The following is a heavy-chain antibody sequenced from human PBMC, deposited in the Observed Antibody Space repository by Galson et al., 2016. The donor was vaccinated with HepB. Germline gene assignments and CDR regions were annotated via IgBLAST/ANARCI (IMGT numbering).Heavy chain of an antibody. CDR1: GGSLSDFY. D-gene: IGHD3-10*01. CDR3: ARSWGSQYKAPPYGMDV. CDR2: INHSGST. V-gene: IGHV4-34*01. Sequence: ETLSLTCGVYGGSLSDFYWSWIRQPPGKGLEWIGEINHSGSTNYNPSLKSRVTISVDTSKNQFFLKLRSVTAADTAVYYCARSWGSQYKAPPYGMDVWGQGTTVTVSS. J-gene: IGHJ6*02.